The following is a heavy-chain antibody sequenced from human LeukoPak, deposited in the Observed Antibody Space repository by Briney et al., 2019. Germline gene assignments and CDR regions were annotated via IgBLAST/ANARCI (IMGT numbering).Heavy chain of an antibody. V-gene: IGHV4-59*01. J-gene: IGHJ4*02. Sequence: SETLSLTCTVSGGSISSYYWSWIRQPPGKGLELIWYIYYSGSTNYNPSLKSRVTISVDTSKNQFSLKLSSVTAADTAVYYCARNAIAVAGCFDYWGQGTLVTVSS. CDR3: ARNAIAVAGCFDY. CDR2: IYYSGST. CDR1: GGSISSYY. D-gene: IGHD6-19*01.